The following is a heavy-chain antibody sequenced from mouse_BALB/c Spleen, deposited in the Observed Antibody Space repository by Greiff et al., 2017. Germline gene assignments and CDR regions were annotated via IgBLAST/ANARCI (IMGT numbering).Heavy chain of an antibody. J-gene: IGHJ4*01. Sequence: VKVVESGPGLVAPSQSLSITCTVSGFSLTSYGVHWVRQPPGKGLEWLGVIWAGGSTNYNSALMSRLSISKDNSKSQVFLKMNSLQTDDTAMYYCARANWDAREAMDYWGQGTSVTVSS. CDR2: IWAGGST. CDR3: ARANWDAREAMDY. D-gene: IGHD4-1*01. V-gene: IGHV2-9*02. CDR1: GFSLTSYG.